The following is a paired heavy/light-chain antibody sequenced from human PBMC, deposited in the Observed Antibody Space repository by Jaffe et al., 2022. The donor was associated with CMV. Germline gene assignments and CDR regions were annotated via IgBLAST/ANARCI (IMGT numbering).Light chain of an antibody. Sequence: EAVLTQSPGTLSLSPGERVTLSCRASQSVGSNYLAWYQQKPGQAPRLLIFGASNRAVGIPDRFSGSGSGTDFTLTISRLEPEDFAVYYCHQYGSSNGDTFGQGTKLEI. CDR2: GAS. CDR3: HQYGSSNGDT. J-gene: IGKJ2*01. V-gene: IGKV3-20*01. CDR1: QSVGSNY.
Heavy chain of an antibody. CDR2: ISHSGDSI. V-gene: IGHV3-11*01. CDR3: ARSAVAAANRYFRP. CDR1: GFTFSDFY. Sequence: QVQLVESGGGLVKPGGSLRLSCAASGFTFSDFYMSWIRWAPGKGLEWISYISHSGDSIYYADSVKGRFSISRDNARNSLFLQMNNLRAEDTARYYCARSAVAAANRYFRPWGQGTQVTVSS. J-gene: IGHJ1*01. D-gene: IGHD2-15*01.